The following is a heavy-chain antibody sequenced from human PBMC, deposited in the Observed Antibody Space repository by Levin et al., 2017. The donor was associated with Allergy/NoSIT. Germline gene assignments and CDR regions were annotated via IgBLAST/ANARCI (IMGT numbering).Heavy chain of an antibody. CDR1: KFTLSDYD. V-gene: IGHV3-11*01. CDR2: ISSRGSDI. J-gene: IGHJ6*02. CDR3: ARVRDLDHYYDGMDL. Sequence: GESLKISCTVSKFTLSDYDMSWIRQAPGKGLEWVSYISSRGSDIYHADSVKGRFTISRDNTKNSVYLQMSSLRAEDTAVYFCARVRDLDHYYDGMDLWGQGTTVTVAS.